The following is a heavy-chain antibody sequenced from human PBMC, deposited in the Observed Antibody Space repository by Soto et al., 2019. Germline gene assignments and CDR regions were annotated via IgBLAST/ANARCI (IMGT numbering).Heavy chain of an antibody. Sequence: GGSLRLSCAASGFTFSSYGMHWVRQAPGKGLEWVAVIWYDGSNKYYADSVKGRFTISRDNSKNTLYLQMNSLRAEDTAVYYCARDYCSSTSCYPYYYYYGMDVWGQGTTVTVSS. D-gene: IGHD2-2*01. J-gene: IGHJ6*02. CDR3: ARDYCSSTSCYPYYYYYGMDV. CDR2: IWYDGSNK. CDR1: GFTFSSYG. V-gene: IGHV3-33*01.